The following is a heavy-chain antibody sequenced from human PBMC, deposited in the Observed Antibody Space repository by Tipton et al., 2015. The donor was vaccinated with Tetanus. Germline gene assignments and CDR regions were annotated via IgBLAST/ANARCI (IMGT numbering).Heavy chain of an antibody. V-gene: IGHV4-59*08. J-gene: IGHJ4*02. CDR3: RRVPVDDGAKGGNIDY. CDR2: IYYSGST. D-gene: IGHD4-23*01. CDR1: GGSISSYY. Sequence: TLSLTCTVSGGSISSYYWSWIRQPPGKGLEWIGYIYYSGSTYYNPSLKSRVTISVDTSKNQFSLKLSSVTAADTAVYYCRRVPVDDGAKGGNIDYWGQGTQVTVSS.